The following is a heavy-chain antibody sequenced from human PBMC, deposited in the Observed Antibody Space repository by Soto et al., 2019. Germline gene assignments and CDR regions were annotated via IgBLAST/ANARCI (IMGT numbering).Heavy chain of an antibody. Sequence: WETLSLTCPVSGCSISSYYWRWIRQPPVKGLEWIGYIYYSGSTNYNPSLKSRVTISVDTSKNQFSLKLSSVTAADTAVYYCARGENSSSWYRNHYYYYGMDVWGQGTTVTVSS. CDR2: IYYSGST. V-gene: IGHV4-59*01. CDR1: GCSISSYY. D-gene: IGHD6-13*01. J-gene: IGHJ6*02. CDR3: ARGENSSSWYRNHYYYYGMDV.